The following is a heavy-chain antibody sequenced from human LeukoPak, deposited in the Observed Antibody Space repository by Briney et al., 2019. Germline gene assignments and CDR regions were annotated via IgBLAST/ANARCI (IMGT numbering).Heavy chain of an antibody. CDR2: ISAYNGNT. CDR3: ARDSRCSGGSCYGTMGY. CDR1: GYTFTSYA. J-gene: IGHJ4*02. V-gene: IGHV1-18*01. D-gene: IGHD2-15*01. Sequence: ASVKVSCKASGYTFTSYAMNWVRQAPGQGLEWMGWISAYNGNTNYAQKLQGRVTMTTDTSTSTAYMELRSLRSDDTAVYYCARDSRCSGGSCYGTMGYWGQGTLVTVSS.